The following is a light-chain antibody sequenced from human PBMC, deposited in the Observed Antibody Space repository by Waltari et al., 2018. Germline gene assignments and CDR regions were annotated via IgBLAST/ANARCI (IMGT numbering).Light chain of an antibody. J-gene: IGKJ1*01. CDR3: QQYDSSPWT. Sequence: EVVMTQSPATLSVSPGERATLSCRASQNVNNNLAWYQQKPGQAPRLLIYGASTTATGIPARFSGSGSGTEFTLTISSLQSEDFAVYYCQQYDSSPWTFGQGTKVEIK. CDR1: QNVNNN. CDR2: GAS. V-gene: IGKV3-15*01.